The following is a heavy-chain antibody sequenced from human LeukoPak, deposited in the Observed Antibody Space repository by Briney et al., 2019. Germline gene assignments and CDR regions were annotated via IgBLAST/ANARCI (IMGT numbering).Heavy chain of an antibody. CDR3: ARRDLSEFDY. Sequence: SETLSLTCTVSGGSISSSSYYWGWIRQPPGKGLEWIGSIYYSGSTYYNPSLKSRVTISVDTSKNQFSLKLSSVTAADAAVYYCARRDLSEFDYWGQGTLVTVSS. D-gene: IGHD2-21*01. CDR2: IYYSGST. J-gene: IGHJ4*02. V-gene: IGHV4-39*01. CDR1: GGSISSSSYY.